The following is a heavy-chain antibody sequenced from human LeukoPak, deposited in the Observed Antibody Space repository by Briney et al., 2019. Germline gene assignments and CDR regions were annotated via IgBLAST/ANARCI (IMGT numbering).Heavy chain of an antibody. CDR2: FYPGDSDT. V-gene: IGHV5-51*01. CDR1: GYTFTSYW. CDR3: ARLGYCSRGTCYAFDY. D-gene: IGHD2-2*03. Sequence: GESLKISCKGSGYTFTSYWIGWVRQMPGKGLEWMGIFYPGDSDTRYSLSFQGQVTMSADKSITTAYLQWSSLKASDTAMYFCARLGYCSRGTCYAFDYWGQGTLVTVSS. J-gene: IGHJ4*02.